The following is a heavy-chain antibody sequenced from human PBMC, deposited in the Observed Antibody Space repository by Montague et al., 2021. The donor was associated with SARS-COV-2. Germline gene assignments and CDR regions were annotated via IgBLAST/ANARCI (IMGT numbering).Heavy chain of an antibody. CDR3: VRYGGWFDFDF. CDR1: GDSVCSNRVA. CDR2: TYYGYKLYS. D-gene: IGHD6-19*01. Sequence: CAISGDSVCSNRVAWSWLMQSRPTGPEWVGRTYYGYKLYSDYALCVRGRLTVNPDASKNEFSLELNDVTPEGPAVYYCVRYGGWFDFDFWGQGTMVTVSS. J-gene: IGHJ4*02. V-gene: IGHV6-1*01.